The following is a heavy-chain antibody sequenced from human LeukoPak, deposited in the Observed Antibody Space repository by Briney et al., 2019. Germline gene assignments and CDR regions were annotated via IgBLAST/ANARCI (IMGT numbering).Heavy chain of an antibody. CDR1: GGSINSHF. V-gene: IGHV4-59*08. J-gene: IGHJ3*02. D-gene: IGHD3-3*01. CDR2: IHYSGST. Sequence: PSETLSLTCTVSGGSINSHFWSWIRQPPGKGLEFIGYIHYSGSTYYNPSLKSRVTMSVDTSKNQFSLKMTSVTAADTAVFYCARRFPPDVSKNFYSLDIWGQGTMVTVSS. CDR3: ARRFPPDVSKNFYSLDI.